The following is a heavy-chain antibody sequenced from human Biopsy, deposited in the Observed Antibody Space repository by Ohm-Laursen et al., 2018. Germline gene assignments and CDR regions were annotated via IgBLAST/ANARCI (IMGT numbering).Heavy chain of an antibody. CDR3: ARDRMVTIITLVRADTFDI. J-gene: IGHJ3*02. D-gene: IGHD3-10*01. V-gene: IGHV1-2*02. Sequence: SSVKVSCNASGYTFTDYSLHWVRQAPGQGLEWMGWVNPNSGATNYAQKFQGGVTMTSDTSISTAYIELRRLISDDTAVYFCARDRMVTIITLVRADTFDIWGQGTLVSVSS. CDR2: VNPNSGAT. CDR1: GYTFTDYS.